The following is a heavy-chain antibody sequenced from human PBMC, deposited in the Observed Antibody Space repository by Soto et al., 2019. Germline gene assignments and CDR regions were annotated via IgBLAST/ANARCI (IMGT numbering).Heavy chain of an antibody. J-gene: IGHJ4*02. Sequence: GASVKVSCKASGGTFSSYAISWVRQATGQGLEWMGGIIPIFGTANYAQKFQGRVTITADESTSTAYMELSSLRSEDTAVYYCARVVGQYDSSGPFDYWGQGTLVTVSS. CDR1: GGTFSSYA. CDR2: IIPIFGTA. CDR3: ARVVGQYDSSGPFDY. V-gene: IGHV1-69*13. D-gene: IGHD3-22*01.